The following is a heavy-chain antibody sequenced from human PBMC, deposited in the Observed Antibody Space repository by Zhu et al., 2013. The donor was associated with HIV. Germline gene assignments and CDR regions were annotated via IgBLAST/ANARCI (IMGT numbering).Heavy chain of an antibody. J-gene: IGHJ4*02. CDR1: GGSISSGDYY. CDR3: ARGDSTGYLVGYFDY. D-gene: IGHD3-22*01. V-gene: IGHV4-30-4*01. CDR2: IYYSGST. Sequence: QVQLQESGPGLVKPSQTLSLTCTVSGGSISSGDYYWSWIRQPPGKGLEWIGYIYYSGSTYYNPSLKSRVTISVDTSKNQFSLKLSSVTAADTAVYYCARGDSTGYLVGYFDYWGQGTLVTVSS.